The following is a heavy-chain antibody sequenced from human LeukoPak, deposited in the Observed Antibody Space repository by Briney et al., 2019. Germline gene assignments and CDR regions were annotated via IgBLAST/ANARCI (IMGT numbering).Heavy chain of an antibody. J-gene: IGHJ4*02. V-gene: IGHV3-21*01. CDR2: ISSSSSYI. CDR3: ARAGGWLQLSGIDY. D-gene: IGHD5-24*01. Sequence: GGSLRLSCAASGFTFSSYSMNWVRQAPGKGLEWVSSISSSSSYIYCADSVKGRFTISRDNAKNSLYLQMNSLRAEDTAVYYCARAGGWLQLSGIDYWGQGTLVTVSS. CDR1: GFTFSSYS.